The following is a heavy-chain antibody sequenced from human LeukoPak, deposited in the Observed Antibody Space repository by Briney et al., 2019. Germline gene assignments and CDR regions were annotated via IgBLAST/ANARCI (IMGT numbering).Heavy chain of an antibody. CDR2: IYYSGST. CDR1: GGSISSYY. J-gene: IGHJ6*02. Sequence: SETLSLTCTVSGGSISSYYWSWIRQPPGKGLEWIGYIYYSGSTNYNPSLKSRVTISVDTSKNQFSLKLSSVTAADTAVYYCARDEGYGMDVWGQGTAVTVSS. V-gene: IGHV4-59*01. CDR3: ARDEGYGMDV.